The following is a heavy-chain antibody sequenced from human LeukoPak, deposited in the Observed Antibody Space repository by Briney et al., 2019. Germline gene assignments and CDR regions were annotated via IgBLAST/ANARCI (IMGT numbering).Heavy chain of an antibody. V-gene: IGHV3-23*01. CDR3: ARVRLSPTETQWLRINDY. D-gene: IGHD5-12*01. Sequence: GGSLRLSCAASGFTFSSYAMSWVRQAPGKGLEWVSAISGSGGSTYYADSVKGRFTISRDNSKNTLFLQMNGLITEDTAVYYCARVRLSPTETQWLRINDYWGQGTLVTVSS. CDR2: ISGSGGST. CDR1: GFTFSSYA. J-gene: IGHJ4*02.